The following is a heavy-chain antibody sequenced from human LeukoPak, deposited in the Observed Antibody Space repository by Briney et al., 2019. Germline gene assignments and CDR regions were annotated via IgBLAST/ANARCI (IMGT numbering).Heavy chain of an antibody. CDR3: ARQACSGGSCYDY. Sequence: GESLEISCQGSGYSFTSYWIGWVRQMPGKGLEWMGIIYPGGSDTRYSPSFQGQVTISADKSISTAYLQWSSLKASDSAMYYCARQACSGGSCYDYWGQGTLVTVSS. V-gene: IGHV5-51*01. D-gene: IGHD2-15*01. CDR1: GYSFTSYW. CDR2: IYPGGSDT. J-gene: IGHJ4*02.